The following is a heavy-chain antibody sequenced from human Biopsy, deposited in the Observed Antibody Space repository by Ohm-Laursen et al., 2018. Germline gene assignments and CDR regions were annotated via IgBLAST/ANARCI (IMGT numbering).Heavy chain of an antibody. J-gene: IGHJ4*02. V-gene: IGHV4-61*01. CDR1: GGSVGSGTFH. CDR2: IYSGGNT. Sequence: SDTLSLTCSVSGGSVGSGTFHWGWIRQSPGQGLEYIGFIYSGGNTNYSPSLKNRVTMSVDTSKNQFYLKLYSVTAADTAVYYCARGRRTSGWPYFDSWGQGALVIVSP. CDR3: ARGRRTSGWPYFDS. D-gene: IGHD6-19*01.